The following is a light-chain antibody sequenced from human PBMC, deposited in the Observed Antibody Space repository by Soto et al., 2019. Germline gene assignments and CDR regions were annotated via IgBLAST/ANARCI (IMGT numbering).Light chain of an antibody. V-gene: IGLV2-14*01. CDR1: SSDVGAYNY. Sequence: QSVLTQPASVSGSPGQSITISCTGTSSDVGAYNYVSWYQQHPGKAPKLLIFEVNKWPSGASNRFSGSKSGTTASLTIFGLQAEDEADYYCSSYRRSSIPVFGTGTQLTVL. J-gene: IGLJ1*01. CDR3: SSYRRSSIPV. CDR2: EVN.